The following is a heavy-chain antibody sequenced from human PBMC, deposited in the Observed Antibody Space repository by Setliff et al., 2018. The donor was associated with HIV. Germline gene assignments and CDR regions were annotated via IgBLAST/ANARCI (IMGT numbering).Heavy chain of an antibody. CDR3: VASSSWSCRLNY. V-gene: IGHV4-34*01. CDR1: DNSITTYF. J-gene: IGHJ4*02. CDR2: INHSGNT. Sequence: SETLSLTCTVSDNSITTYFWSWIRQPPGKGLEWLGEINHSGNTHYDPSLKSRLTISIDTSKKQFSLKLTSVTAADAAIYYCVASSSWSCRLNYWGQGTLVTVSS. D-gene: IGHD2-2*01.